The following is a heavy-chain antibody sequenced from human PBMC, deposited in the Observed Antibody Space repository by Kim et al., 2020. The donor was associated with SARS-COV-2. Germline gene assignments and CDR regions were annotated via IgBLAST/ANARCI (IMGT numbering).Heavy chain of an antibody. CDR3: ARGAGGIVGATGMDY. Sequence: GGSLRLSCAASGFTFSSYGMHWVRQAPGKGLEWVAVIWYDGSNKYYADSVKGRFTISRDNSKNTLYLQMNSLRAEDTAVYYCARGAGGIVGATGMDYWGQGTLVTVSS. D-gene: IGHD1-26*01. CDR1: GFTFSSYG. CDR2: IWYDGSNK. J-gene: IGHJ4*02. V-gene: IGHV3-33*01.